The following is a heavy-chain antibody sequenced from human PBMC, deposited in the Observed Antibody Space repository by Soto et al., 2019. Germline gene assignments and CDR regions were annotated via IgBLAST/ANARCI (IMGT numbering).Heavy chain of an antibody. J-gene: IGHJ4*02. CDR1: GYTFTGYY. V-gene: IGHV1-2*04. CDR2: INPNSGGT. Sequence: ASVKVSCKASGYTFTGYYMHWVRQAPGQGLEWMGWINPNSGGTNYAQKFQGWVTMTRDTSISTAYMELSRLRSDDTAVYYCARVGYCSSTSCYGAASFDYWGQGTLVTVSS. CDR3: ARVGYCSSTSCYGAASFDY. D-gene: IGHD2-2*01.